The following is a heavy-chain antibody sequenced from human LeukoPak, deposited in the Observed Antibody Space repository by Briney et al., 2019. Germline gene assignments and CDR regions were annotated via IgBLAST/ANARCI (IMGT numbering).Heavy chain of an antibody. J-gene: IGHJ5*02. CDR2: IYVDGRTT. V-gene: IGHV3-74*01. Sequence: GGSLRLSCAASGFTFTSYSMNWVRQPPGKGLVWVSRIYVDGRTTNYADSVKGRFTISRDNAKNTVYLEMNSLSVEDTATYYCIRDFRSADLWGQGTLVTVTS. CDR1: GFTFTSYS. CDR3: IRDFRSADL.